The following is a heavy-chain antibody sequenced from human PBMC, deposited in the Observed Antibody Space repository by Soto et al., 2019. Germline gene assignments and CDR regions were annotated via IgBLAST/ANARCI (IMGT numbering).Heavy chain of an antibody. Sequence: QVQLVQSGAEVKKPGASVKVSCKASGYSFTSHGISWVRQAPGQGLEWMGWISGNSGDTNYAQKLQGRVTVTTDTSTRTAYMALSRLTPEDTSTYDSTTALGGLNNDYF. V-gene: IGHV1-18*01. CDR3: TTALGGLNNDYF. D-gene: IGHD5-12*01. J-gene: IGHJ1*01. CDR2: ISGNSGDT. CDR1: GYSFTSHG.